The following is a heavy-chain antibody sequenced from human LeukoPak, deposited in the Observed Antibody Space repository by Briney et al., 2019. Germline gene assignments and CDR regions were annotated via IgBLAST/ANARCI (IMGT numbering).Heavy chain of an antibody. D-gene: IGHD3-22*01. J-gene: IGHJ4*02. CDR2: IKEDGSEK. CDR3: ATHMIVPVFDY. CDR1: GFTFSSYG. V-gene: IGHV3-7*01. Sequence: GGSLRLSCAASGFTFSSYGMHWVRQAPGKGPEWVANIKEDGSEKNYVDSVKGRFTISRDNAKNSLYLQMNSLRAEDTAVYYCATHMIVPVFDYWGQGTLVTVSS.